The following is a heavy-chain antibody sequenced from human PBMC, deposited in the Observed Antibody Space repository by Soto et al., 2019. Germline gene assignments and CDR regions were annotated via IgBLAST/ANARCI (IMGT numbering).Heavy chain of an antibody. J-gene: IGHJ4*02. CDR2: IHYNGNT. Sequence: SETLSLTCTVSGGSISSYYWSWIRQPPGKGLEWIGNIHYNGNTKYNPSLKSRVTMSVDTSKNQFSLRLISVTAADTAIYFCAREGNLGRWLQPLDFWGQGTLVTVSS. D-gene: IGHD5-12*01. V-gene: IGHV4-59*01. CDR1: GGSISSYY. CDR3: AREGNLGRWLQPLDF.